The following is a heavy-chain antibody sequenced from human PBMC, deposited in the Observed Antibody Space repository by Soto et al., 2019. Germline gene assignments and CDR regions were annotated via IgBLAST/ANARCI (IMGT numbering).Heavy chain of an antibody. D-gene: IGHD3-10*01. V-gene: IGHV4-59*01. J-gene: IGHJ4*02. Sequence: SETLSLTCTVSGGSISSYYWSWIRQPPGKGLEWIGYIYYSGSTNYNPSLKSRVTISVDTSKNQFSLKLSSVTAADTAVYYCARVGAYYGSGSSLKFDYWGQGTPVTVSS. CDR3: ARVGAYYGSGSSLKFDY. CDR1: GGSISSYY. CDR2: IYYSGST.